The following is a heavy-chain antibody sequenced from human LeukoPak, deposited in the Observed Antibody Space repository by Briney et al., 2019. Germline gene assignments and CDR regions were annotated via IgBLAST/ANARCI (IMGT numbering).Heavy chain of an antibody. D-gene: IGHD3-22*01. V-gene: IGHV4-59*08. CDR2: IYYSGST. CDR3: ARRASYDSSGYFDY. J-gene: IGHJ4*02. CDR1: GGSISSYY. Sequence: SETLSLTCAASGGSISSYYWSWIRQPPGKGLEWIGYIYYSGSTNYNPSLKSRVTISVDTSKNQFSLKLSSVTAADTAVYYCARRASYDSSGYFDYWGQGTLVTVSS.